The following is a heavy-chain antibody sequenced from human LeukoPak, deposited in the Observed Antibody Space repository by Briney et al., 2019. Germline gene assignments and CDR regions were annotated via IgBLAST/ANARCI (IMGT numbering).Heavy chain of an antibody. CDR3: AQDRAYIQFYF. CDR2: ISSSGSTI. D-gene: IGHD5-18*01. V-gene: IGHV3-11*01. CDR1: GFTFSDYY. Sequence: GGSLRLSCAASGFTFSDYYMSWIRQAPGKGLEFVSYISSSGSTIYYADSVKGRFTISRDNSKNTVYLQVNSLRAEDTALYYCAQDRAYIQFYFWGQGTLVTVSS. J-gene: IGHJ4*02.